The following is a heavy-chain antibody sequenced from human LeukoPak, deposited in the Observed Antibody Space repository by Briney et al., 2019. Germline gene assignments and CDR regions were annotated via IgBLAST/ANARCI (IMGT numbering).Heavy chain of an antibody. J-gene: IGHJ4*02. Sequence: ASVKVSCKASGYAFTGYYMHWVRQAPGQGLEWMGWINPNSGGTNYAQKFQGRVTMTRDTSISTAYMELSRLRSDDTAVYYCARGTAYYDSSGYYQDLYYFDYWGQGTLVTVSS. V-gene: IGHV1-2*02. CDR2: INPNSGGT. CDR3: ARGTAYYDSSGYYQDLYYFDY. CDR1: GYAFTGYY. D-gene: IGHD3-22*01.